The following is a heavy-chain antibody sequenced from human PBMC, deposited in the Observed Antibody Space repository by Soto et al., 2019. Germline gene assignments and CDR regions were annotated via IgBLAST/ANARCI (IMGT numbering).Heavy chain of an antibody. CDR1: GFTRSCYD. D-gene: IGHD3-10*01. J-gene: IGHJ6*02. CDR2: IRTKSNNFAT. CDR3: SRHQEGRSMVFYGMDV. Sequence: GGALRLSCAASGFTRSCYDIHWVRQSSGKGLEWVGRIRTKSNNFATSYAESVRGRFTISRDDSDNTASLQMSSLKTEDTAIYYCSRHQEGRSMVFYGMDVWCQGTTVTVSS. V-gene: IGHV3-73*01.